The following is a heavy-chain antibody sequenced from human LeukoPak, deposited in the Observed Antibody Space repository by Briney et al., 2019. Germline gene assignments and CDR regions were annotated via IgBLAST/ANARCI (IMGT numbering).Heavy chain of an antibody. CDR3: ARRAGAYSHPYDY. V-gene: IGHV3-53*01. J-gene: IGHJ4*02. CDR2: IYSDNT. CDR1: GFTVSSNS. Sequence: GGSLRLSCTVSGFTVSSNSMSWVRQASGEGLEWVSFIYSDNTHYSDSVKGRFTISRDNSNNTLYLQMNSLRAEDTAVYYCARRAGAYSHPYDYWGQGTLVTVSS. D-gene: IGHD4/OR15-4a*01.